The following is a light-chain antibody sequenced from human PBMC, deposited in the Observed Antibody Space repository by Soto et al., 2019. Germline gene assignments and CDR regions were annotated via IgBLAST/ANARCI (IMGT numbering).Light chain of an antibody. CDR1: SSDVGGYNY. CDR2: DVS. V-gene: IGLV2-14*01. Sequence: QSALTQPASVSGSPGQSITISCTGTSSDVGGYNYVSWYQQHPGKAPQLMIYDVSTRPSGVSNRFFGSKSGNMASLTISGLQVEDEADYYCSSYSGSSTLVFGGGTKLTVL. CDR3: SSYSGSSTLV. J-gene: IGLJ2*01.